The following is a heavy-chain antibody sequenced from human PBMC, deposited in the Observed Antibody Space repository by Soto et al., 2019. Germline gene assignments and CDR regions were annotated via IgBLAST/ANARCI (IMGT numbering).Heavy chain of an antibody. Sequence: PGESLKISCKGSGYSFTSYWIGWVRQMPGKGLEWMGIIYPGDSDTRYSPSFQGQVTISADKSISTAYLQWSSLKASDTAMYYCARHGVNEGWEYDFWSGPYQSGSQIDYWGQGTLVTVSS. J-gene: IGHJ4*02. CDR3: ARHGVNEGWEYDFWSGPYQSGSQIDY. CDR2: IYPGDSDT. V-gene: IGHV5-51*01. CDR1: GYSFTSYW. D-gene: IGHD3-3*01.